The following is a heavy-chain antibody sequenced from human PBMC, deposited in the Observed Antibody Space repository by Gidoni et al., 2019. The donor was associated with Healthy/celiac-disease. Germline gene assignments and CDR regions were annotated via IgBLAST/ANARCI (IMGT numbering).Heavy chain of an antibody. CDR2: INHSGST. J-gene: IGHJ6*02. Sequence: QVQLQQWGAGLLKPSETLSLTCAVYGGSFSGYYWSWIRQPPGKGLEWIGEINHSGSTNYNPSLKSRVTISVDTSKNQFSLKLSSVTAADTAVYYCARGPMTTVTTFVDYYDYAMDVWGQGTTVTVSS. CDR1: GGSFSGYY. CDR3: ARGPMTTVTTFVDYYDYAMDV. V-gene: IGHV4-34*01. D-gene: IGHD4-4*01.